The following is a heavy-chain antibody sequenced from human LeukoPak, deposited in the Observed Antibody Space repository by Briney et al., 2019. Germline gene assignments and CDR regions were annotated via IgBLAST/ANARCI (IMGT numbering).Heavy chain of an antibody. V-gene: IGHV4-4*02. J-gene: IGHJ2*01. CDR1: GASISTTNW. CDR2: IFQSGRT. Sequence: SETLSLTCAVSGASISTTNWWSWVRQPPGKGLDWIGEIFQSGRTSYNPSLKSRVTISVDKSRNQFSLKLSSVTAADTAVYYCARREDVLWYFDLWGRGTLVTVSS. D-gene: IGHD2-8*01. CDR3: ARREDVLWYFDL.